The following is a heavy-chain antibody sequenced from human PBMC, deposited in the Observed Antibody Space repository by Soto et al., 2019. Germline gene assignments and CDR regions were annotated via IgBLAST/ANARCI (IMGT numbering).Heavy chain of an antibody. D-gene: IGHD6-19*01. V-gene: IGHV3-23*01. CDR2: ISGNGGST. CDR3: ARVIAVAGPPYFDS. Sequence: VQLLEAGGGLVQPGGSLRLSCAASGFTFSYYGMNWVRQAPGKGLEWVSYISGNGGSTYYTDSVKGRFTISRDNSKNTVYLQMNSLRAEDTAIYYCARVIAVAGPPYFDSWGHGALVTVSS. CDR1: GFTFSYYG. J-gene: IGHJ4*01.